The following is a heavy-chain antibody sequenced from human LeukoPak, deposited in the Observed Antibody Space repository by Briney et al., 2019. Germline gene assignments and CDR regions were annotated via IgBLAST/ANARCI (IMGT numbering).Heavy chain of an antibody. CDR2: IYYSGST. D-gene: IGHD3-22*01. CDR3: ARDRYYYDSSGNYAFDI. V-gene: IGHV4-61*08. Sequence: PSETLSLTCAVSGGSISSGGYSWNWIRQPPGKGLEWIGYIYYSGSTNYYPSLKSRVTISVDTSKNQFSLKLSSVTAADTAVYYCARDRYYYDSSGNYAFDIWGQGTMVTVSS. CDR1: GGSISSGGYS. J-gene: IGHJ3*02.